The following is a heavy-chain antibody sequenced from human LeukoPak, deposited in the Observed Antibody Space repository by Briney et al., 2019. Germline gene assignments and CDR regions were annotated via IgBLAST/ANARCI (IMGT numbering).Heavy chain of an antibody. Sequence: GGSLRLSCRASASGDDFSSHSMNWVRQAPGKGLEWISYIHSSGNYIFDAASVKGRFTVSGDNARNSLYLQMNSLRVEDTAMYYCAREWNSRATFDYWGQGTLVTVSS. CDR1: ASGDDFSSHS. J-gene: IGHJ4*02. CDR2: IHSSGNYI. CDR3: AREWNSRATFDY. V-gene: IGHV3-21*05. D-gene: IGHD1-1*01.